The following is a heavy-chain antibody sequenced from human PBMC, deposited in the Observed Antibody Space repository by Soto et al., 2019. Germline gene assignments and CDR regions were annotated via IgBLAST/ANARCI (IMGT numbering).Heavy chain of an antibody. CDR2: ISSSSSYI. CDR1: GFTFSSYS. Sequence: PGGSLRLSCAASGFTFSSYSMNWVRQAPGKGLEWVSSISSSSSYIYYADSVKGRFTISRDNAKNSLYLQMNSLTAEDTAVYCCATLPAGIPQWFDHWGHGTLVTVSS. V-gene: IGHV3-21*01. CDR3: ATLPAGIPQWFDH. D-gene: IGHD2-21*01. J-gene: IGHJ5*02.